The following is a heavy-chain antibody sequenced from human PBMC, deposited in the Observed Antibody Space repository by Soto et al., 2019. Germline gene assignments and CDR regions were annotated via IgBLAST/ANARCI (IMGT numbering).Heavy chain of an antibody. CDR2: TSGSGDST. CDR3: AKRARSDSSSYYFDY. CDR1: GFPFSTYA. J-gene: IGHJ4*02. V-gene: IGHV3-23*01. Sequence: GGSLRLSCAASGFPFSTYAMSLVSPAPGKGLERVSATSGSGDSTYYADSVKGRFTISRDNSKNTLYLQMNSLRAEDTAVYYCAKRARSDSSSYYFDYWGQGTLVTVSS. D-gene: IGHD3-22*01.